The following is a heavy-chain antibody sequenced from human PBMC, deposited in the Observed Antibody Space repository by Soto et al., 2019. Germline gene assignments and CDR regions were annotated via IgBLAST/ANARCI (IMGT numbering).Heavy chain of an antibody. CDR2: ISSSSSYI. V-gene: IGHV3-21*01. D-gene: IGHD1-26*01. CDR3: ARYPLRYSGSERWFDP. CDR1: GFTFSSYS. J-gene: IGHJ5*02. Sequence: EVQLVESGGGLVKPGGSLRLSCAASGFTFSSYSMNWVRQAPGKGLEWVSSISSSSSYIYYADSVKGRFTISRDNAKNSLYLQMNSLRAEDTAVYYCARYPLRYSGSERWFDPCGQGTLVTVSS.